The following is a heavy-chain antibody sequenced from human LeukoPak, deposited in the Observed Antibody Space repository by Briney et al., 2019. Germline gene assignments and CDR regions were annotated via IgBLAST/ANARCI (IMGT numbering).Heavy chain of an antibody. J-gene: IGHJ4*02. D-gene: IGHD5-24*01. CDR2: IYFSGST. CDR1: GGSISSSSHY. V-gene: IGHV4-39*01. Sequence: PFETLSLTCTVFGGSISSSSHYWGWIRQPPGEGLEWIGSIYFSGSTYYSPSLKSRVTMSVDPSTNQFSLKLTSVTAADTAVYYCARGARAGYSLEPFDYWGQGTLVTVSS. CDR3: ARGARAGYSLEPFDY.